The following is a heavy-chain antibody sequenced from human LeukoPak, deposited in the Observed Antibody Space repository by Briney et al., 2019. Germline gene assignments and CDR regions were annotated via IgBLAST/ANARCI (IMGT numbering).Heavy chain of an antibody. CDR1: GFTFSSYA. CDR2: ISYDGSNK. Sequence: GRSLRLSCAASGFTFSSYAMHWVRQAPGKGLEWVAVISYDGSNKYYADSVKGRFTISRDNSKNTLYLQMNSLRAEDTAVYYCARGIGYCSGGSFHPPHRHEYYFDYWGQGTLVTVSS. V-gene: IGHV3-30*04. J-gene: IGHJ4*02. CDR3: ARGIGYCSGGSFHPPHRHEYYFDY. D-gene: IGHD2-15*01.